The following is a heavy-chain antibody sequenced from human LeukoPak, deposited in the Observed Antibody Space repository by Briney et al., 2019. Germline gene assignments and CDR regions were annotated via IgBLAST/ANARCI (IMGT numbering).Heavy chain of an antibody. J-gene: IGHJ4*02. Sequence: GASVKVSCKASGYTFTSSSFHWVRQAPGQGLEWMGIIKPSSGSTSYVQKLQGRVAMTRDTSTSTVYMELSSLRSEDTAVYYCTRDNQSKYRSFDYWGQGTLVTVSS. V-gene: IGHV1-46*01. D-gene: IGHD1-14*01. CDR3: TRDNQSKYRSFDY. CDR1: GYTFTSSS. CDR2: IKPSSGST.